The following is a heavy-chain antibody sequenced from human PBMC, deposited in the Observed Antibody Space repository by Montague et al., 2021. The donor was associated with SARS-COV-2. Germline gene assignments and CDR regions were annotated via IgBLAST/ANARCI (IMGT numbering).Heavy chain of an antibody. CDR1: VGSISSYY. V-gene: IGHV4-59*01. CDR3: ARAYCGGDCHVGP. D-gene: IGHD2-21*02. CDR2: IYDGGSA. J-gene: IGHJ5*02. Sequence: SETLSLTCTVSVGSISSYYWTWIRQPPGKGLEWIGYIYDGGSANYKPSRKSRSTISVDTSNNQFSLRLSSVTAADTAVYYCARAYCGGDCHVGPWGQGILVTVSS.